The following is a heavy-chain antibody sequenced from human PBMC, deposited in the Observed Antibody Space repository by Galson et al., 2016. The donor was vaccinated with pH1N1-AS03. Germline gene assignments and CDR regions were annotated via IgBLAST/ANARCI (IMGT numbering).Heavy chain of an antibody. CDR3: ARPRLNYFDN. CDR2: IYPGNSDS. D-gene: IGHD3-16*01. V-gene: IGHV5-51*03. J-gene: IGHJ4*02. CDR1: GYRFTNYW. Sequence: QSGAEVTKPGESLKIPCKGSGYRFTNYWIGWVRQMPGKGLEWMGIIYPGNSDSRYNKSFQGQVTISADTSISTVYLQWGSLQASDTAMYYCARPRLNYFDNWGQGTLVTVSS.